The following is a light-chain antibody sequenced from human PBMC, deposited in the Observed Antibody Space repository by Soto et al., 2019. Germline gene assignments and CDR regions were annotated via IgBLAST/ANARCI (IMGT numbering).Light chain of an antibody. J-gene: IGKJ1*01. Sequence: DIRMTQSPSSLSASVGDRVTITCRASQSITGYLNWYQQKPGKVPKLLIYAASTLQSGVPSRFSGSGSGTDFTLTLSSLQAEDSATYYCQQSFIAPWTFGQGTKVEIK. CDR2: AAS. CDR3: QQSFIAPWT. CDR1: QSITGY. V-gene: IGKV1-39*01.